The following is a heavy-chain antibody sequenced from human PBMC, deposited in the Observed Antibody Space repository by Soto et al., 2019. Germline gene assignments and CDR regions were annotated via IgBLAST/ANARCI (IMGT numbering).Heavy chain of an antibody. CDR1: GGSISSRSDY. V-gene: IGHV4-39*01. CDR2: IYYTGDT. D-gene: IGHD3-10*01. CDR3: ARHRYGLGRKGLSDY. Sequence: SETLSLTCSVSGGSISSRSDYWGWIRQPPGKGLEWIAGIYYTGDTYYNPSLKSRVTISVDTSKNQFSLKLSSVSAADTTVYYYARHRYGLGRKGLSDYWGQGIMVT. J-gene: IGHJ4*02.